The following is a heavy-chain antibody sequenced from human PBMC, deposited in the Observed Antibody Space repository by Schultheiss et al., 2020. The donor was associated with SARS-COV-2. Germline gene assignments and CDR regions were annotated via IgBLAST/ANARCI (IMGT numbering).Heavy chain of an antibody. D-gene: IGHD6-6*01. CDR2: INHSGST. Sequence: SETLSLTCTVSGYSISSGYYWGWIRQPPGKGLEWIGEINHSGSTNYNPSLKSRVTISVDTSKNQFSLKLSSVTAADTAVYYCARGFVPYYYYYMDVLGKGTTVTVSS. J-gene: IGHJ6*03. CDR3: ARGFVPYYYYYMDV. CDR1: GYSISSGYY. V-gene: IGHV4-38-2*02.